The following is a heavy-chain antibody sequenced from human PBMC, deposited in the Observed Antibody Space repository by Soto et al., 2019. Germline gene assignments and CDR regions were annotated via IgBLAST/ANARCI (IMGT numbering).Heavy chain of an antibody. J-gene: IGHJ1*01. Sequence: QVQLVQSGPEVKKPGDSVKVSCKASGYAFRDYGISWVRQAPGQGLEYMGWISPSNGNTNYAPSFQDRVTMNTDTSTTAVFMDLGNLRSDDTAVYFCAREQFTFFGVVNADWGQGTLVSVSS. D-gene: IGHD3-3*01. CDR2: ISPSNGNT. V-gene: IGHV1-18*01. CDR1: GYAFRDYG. CDR3: AREQFTFFGVVNAD.